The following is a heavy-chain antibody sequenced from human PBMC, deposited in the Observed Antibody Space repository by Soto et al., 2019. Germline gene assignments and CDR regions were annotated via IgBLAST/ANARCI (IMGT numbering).Heavy chain of an antibody. D-gene: IGHD1-26*01. CDR1: GFTFSSYA. CDR2: ISVSGVST. J-gene: IGHJ6*03. V-gene: IGHV3-23*01. Sequence: EVQLLESGGGLVQPGGSLRLSCAASGFTFSSYAMSWVRQAPGKGREWFSAISVSGVSTYYADSVKGRFTISRDNSKNTLYLQMNSLRAEDTAVYYCAKDLPGSSNYYYYMDVWGKGTTVTVSS. CDR3: AKDLPGSSNYYYYMDV.